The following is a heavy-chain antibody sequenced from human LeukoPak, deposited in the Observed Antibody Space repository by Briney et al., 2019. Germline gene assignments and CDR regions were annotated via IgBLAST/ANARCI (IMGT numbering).Heavy chain of an antibody. CDR1: GYTVTRYY. J-gene: IGHJ4*02. Sequence: ASVKVSCKASGYTVTRYYMHWVRQAPGQGLEWMGWINPNSGGTNYAQKFQGRVTMTRDTSISTAYMELSRLRSDDTAVYYCARDQSGYDSSGPHDYWGQGTLVTVSS. CDR2: INPNSGGT. D-gene: IGHD3-22*01. CDR3: ARDQSGYDSSGPHDY. V-gene: IGHV1-2*02.